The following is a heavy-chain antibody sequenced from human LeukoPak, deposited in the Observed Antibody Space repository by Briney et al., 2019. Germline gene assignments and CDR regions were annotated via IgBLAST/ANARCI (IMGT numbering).Heavy chain of an antibody. V-gene: IGHV4-39*01. CDR2: IYYSGST. CDR3: ARLARPGGYQYYFDY. Sequence: SETLSLTCTVSGGSISSSSYYWGWIRQPPGKGLEWIGSIYYSGSTYHNPSLKSRVTISVDTSKNQFSLKLSSVTAADTAVYYCARLARPGGYQYYFDYXGQGXLVTVS. J-gene: IGHJ4*02. CDR1: GGSISSSSYY. D-gene: IGHD6-6*01.